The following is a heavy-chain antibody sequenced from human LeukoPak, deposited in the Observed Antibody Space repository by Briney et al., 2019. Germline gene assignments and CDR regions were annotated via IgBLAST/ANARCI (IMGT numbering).Heavy chain of an antibody. CDR1: GGSISSSSYY. CDR2: IYYSGST. V-gene: IGHV4-39*01. CDR3: VRLKFYFYSYMDV. Sequence: SETLSLTCTVSGGSISSSSYYWGWIRQPPGKGLEWIGSIYYSGSTYYNPSLKSRVTISVDTSKNQFSLKLSSVTAADTAVYYCVRLKFYFYSYMDVWGKGTTVTVS. J-gene: IGHJ6*03.